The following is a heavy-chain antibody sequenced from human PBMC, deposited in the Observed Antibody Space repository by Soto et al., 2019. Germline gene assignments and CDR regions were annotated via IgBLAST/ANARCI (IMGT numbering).Heavy chain of an antibody. CDR1: GFMFDNSG. J-gene: IGHJ4*02. V-gene: IGHV3-9*01. Sequence: EVQLVESGGGLVQPGRSLRLACEASGFMFDNSGMHWVRQAPGKALEWVSGISWNGVNIGYADSVKGRFSISRDNAKDSLFLQMNSLRPDDTAFYYCVKAGVRDLIVEVPVYFDIWGQGTLVTVSS. D-gene: IGHD2-21*01. CDR2: ISWNGVNI. CDR3: VKAGVRDLIVEVPVYFDI.